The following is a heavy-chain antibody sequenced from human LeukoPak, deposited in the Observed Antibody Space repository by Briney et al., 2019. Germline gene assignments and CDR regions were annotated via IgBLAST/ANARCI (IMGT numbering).Heavy chain of an antibody. Sequence: GGSLRLSCAASGFTFSSYWMSWVRQAPGKGLEWVANIKQDGSEKYYVDSVKGRFTISRDNAKNSLYLQMNSLRAEDTAVYYCARXLGXLXXAXXXXXYWGXXXLXTVSS. CDR1: GFTFSSYW. V-gene: IGHV3-7*01. J-gene: IGHJ4*02. CDR3: ARXLGXLXXAXXXXXY. CDR2: IKQDGSEK.